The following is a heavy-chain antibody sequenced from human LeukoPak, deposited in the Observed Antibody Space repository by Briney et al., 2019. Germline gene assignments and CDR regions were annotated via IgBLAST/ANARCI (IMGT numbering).Heavy chain of an antibody. CDR3: ARHSPVLRYFDWFDY. CDR1: DDSFSTHY. J-gene: IGHJ4*02. CDR2: ISSIGST. D-gene: IGHD3-9*01. Sequence: SETLSLTCSVSDDSFSTHYWTWIRHPPGKGLEWIGYISSIGSTNYNPSLKSRVTITVDTSKKQFSLKMTSVTAADTAVYYCARHSPVLRYFDWFDYWGQGTLVTVSS. V-gene: IGHV4-59*11.